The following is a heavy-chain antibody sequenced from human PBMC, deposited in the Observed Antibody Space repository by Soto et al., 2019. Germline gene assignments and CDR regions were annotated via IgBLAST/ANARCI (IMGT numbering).Heavy chain of an antibody. Sequence: SETLSLTCTVSGGSVSSGSYYWSWIRQRPGKVREWIVYIDYSGSTNYNPSLKSRVTISVDTSNKQFSLKLSSVSAADTAVYYCERSPIYDILTGFDYWGQGTLVTVSS. D-gene: IGHD3-9*01. V-gene: IGHV4-61*01. CDR1: GGSVSSGSYY. CDR3: ERSPIYDILTGFDY. J-gene: IGHJ4*02. CDR2: IDYSGST.